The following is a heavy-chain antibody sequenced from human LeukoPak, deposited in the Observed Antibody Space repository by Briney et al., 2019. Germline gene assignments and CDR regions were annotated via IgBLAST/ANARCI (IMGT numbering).Heavy chain of an antibody. D-gene: IGHD3-22*01. CDR3: ARDCYDSSGCFDY. V-gene: IGHV4-59*01. CDR2: IYESGST. CDR1: GGSISNYY. Sequence: PSETLSLTCTVSGGSISNYYWSWIRQPPGKGLEWIGYIYESGSTNYNPSLKGRVTMSLDTSKNQFSLKLSSVTAADTAVYYCARDCYDSSGCFDYWGQGTLVTVSS. J-gene: IGHJ4*02.